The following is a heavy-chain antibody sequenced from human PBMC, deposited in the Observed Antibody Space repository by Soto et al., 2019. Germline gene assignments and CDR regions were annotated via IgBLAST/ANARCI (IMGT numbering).Heavy chain of an antibody. CDR2: IHSGGDT. V-gene: IGHV3-66*01. J-gene: IGHJ6*01. CDR3: ARSRTGTTYGGMDV. CDR1: GFAVSSNY. Sequence: EVQLVESGGDLVQPGGSLRLSCAAGGFAVSSNYVTWVRQAPGKGLEWVSVIHSGGDTHYADAVRGRFTISRDNSKTTLYLKMTSLRAEDTAVYYCARSRTGTTYGGMDVWGQGTTVTVSS. D-gene: IGHD1-7*01.